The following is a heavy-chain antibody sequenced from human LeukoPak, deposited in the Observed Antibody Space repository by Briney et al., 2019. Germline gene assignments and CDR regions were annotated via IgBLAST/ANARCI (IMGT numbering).Heavy chain of an antibody. CDR3: ARDGSSGYSDPLDY. CDR1: GGSISSSAYH. V-gene: IGHV4-39*07. D-gene: IGHD3-22*01. Sequence: PSETLSLTCTVSGGSISSSAYHWGWIRQPPGKGLEWIGSIHIGGSTYYNPSFKSRVTISVDTSKNQFSLKLSSVTAADTAVYYCARDGSSGYSDPLDYWGQGTLVTVSS. J-gene: IGHJ4*02. CDR2: IHIGGST.